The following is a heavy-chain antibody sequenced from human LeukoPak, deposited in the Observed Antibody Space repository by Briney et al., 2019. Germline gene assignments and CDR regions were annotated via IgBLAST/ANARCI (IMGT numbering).Heavy chain of an antibody. CDR1: GYTFNSHD. Sequence: ASVKVSCKASGYTFNSHDIIWVRQAPGQGLEWMGWMNPNSVNTGYAQKFQGRITMTRNTSASTAYMELSSLRSEDTAVYYCARDPDGSGSYYNGGDDYWGQGTLVTVSS. D-gene: IGHD3-10*01. CDR3: ARDPDGSGSYYNGGDDY. V-gene: IGHV1-8*01. J-gene: IGHJ4*02. CDR2: MNPNSVNT.